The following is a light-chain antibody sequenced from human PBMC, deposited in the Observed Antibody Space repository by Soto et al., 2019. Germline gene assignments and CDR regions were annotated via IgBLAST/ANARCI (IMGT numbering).Light chain of an antibody. J-gene: IGKJ4*01. V-gene: IGKV3-15*01. CDR2: VAS. Sequence: EIVMTQSPATLSVSPGARATLSCRASQSGSSHLAWYQQKPGQTPKLLIYVASTRATGIPARFSGSGSGTEFTLTISSLQSEDFAVYYCQQYNVWPLAFGGGTKVEFK. CDR1: QSGSSH. CDR3: QQYNVWPLA.